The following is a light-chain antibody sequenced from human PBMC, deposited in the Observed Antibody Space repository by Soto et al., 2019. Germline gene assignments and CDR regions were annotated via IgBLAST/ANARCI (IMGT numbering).Light chain of an antibody. Sequence: EIVLTQSPATLSLSSGERATLSCRASQSISSSYLAWYHQKPGQAPRLLIYGASSRATGIPDRFSGSGSGTDFTLNISRLEPEDFAVYYCQQYGSSPSWTFGQGTKV. J-gene: IGKJ1*01. CDR2: GAS. V-gene: IGKV3-20*01. CDR1: QSISSSY. CDR3: QQYGSSPSWT.